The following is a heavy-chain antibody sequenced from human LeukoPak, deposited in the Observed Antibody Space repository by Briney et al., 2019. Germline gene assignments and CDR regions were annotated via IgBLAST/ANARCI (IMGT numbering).Heavy chain of an antibody. D-gene: IGHD4-17*01. V-gene: IGHV1-18*01. CDR2: ISAYNGNT. J-gene: IGHJ3*02. CDR1: GYTFTSYG. CDR3: ARDPDGDYLSDAFDI. Sequence: GASVKVSCKASGYTFTSYGISWVRQAPGQGLEWMGWISAYNGNTNYAQKLQGRVTMTTDTSTSTAYMELRSLRSDDTAVYYCARDPDGDYLSDAFDIWGQGTMVTVSS.